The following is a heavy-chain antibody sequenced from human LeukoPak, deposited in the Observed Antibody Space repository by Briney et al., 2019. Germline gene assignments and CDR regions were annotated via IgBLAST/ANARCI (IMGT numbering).Heavy chain of an antibody. CDR1: GFTFNRYG. J-gene: IGHJ1*01. D-gene: IGHD1-1*01. CDR3: ARSTTYAYFQH. V-gene: IGHV3-30*02. Sequence: PGGSLRLSCAASGFTFNRYGIHWVRQAPGKGLEWVAFIQSDGTNKYYADSVKDRFTTSRDNSKNTLYLEMNSLRAEDTAVFYCARSTTYAYFQHWGQGTLVTVSS. CDR2: IQSDGTNK.